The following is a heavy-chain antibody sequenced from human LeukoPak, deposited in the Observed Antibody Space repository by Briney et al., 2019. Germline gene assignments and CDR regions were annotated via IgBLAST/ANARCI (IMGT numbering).Heavy chain of an antibody. D-gene: IGHD6-6*01. CDR1: GFTFSTNA. Sequence: HPGGSLRLSCLTSGFTFSTNAMSWVRQAPGKGLEWVSAISGSASSTYYADSVKGRFTISRDNSKNTLYLQMNSLRAEDTAVYYCTKSPPLIAARSYFDYWGQGTLVTVSS. CDR3: TKSPPLIAARSYFDY. V-gene: IGHV3-23*01. J-gene: IGHJ4*02. CDR2: ISGSASST.